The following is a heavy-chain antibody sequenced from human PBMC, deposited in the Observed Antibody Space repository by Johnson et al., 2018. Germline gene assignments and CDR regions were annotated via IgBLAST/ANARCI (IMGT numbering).Heavy chain of an antibody. CDR1: GYTFTSYY. Sequence: QVQLVECGAEVKKPGASVKVCCKASGYTFTSYYMHWVRQAPGQGLEWMGILNPSGGSTSYAPKFQGRVTMTRDTSTSTGYRELSSLRSEDTAVYYCARGGYSSSWYWWFDPWGQGTLVTVSS. CDR2: LNPSGGST. D-gene: IGHD6-13*01. V-gene: IGHV1-46*01. J-gene: IGHJ5*02. CDR3: ARGGYSSSWYWWFDP.